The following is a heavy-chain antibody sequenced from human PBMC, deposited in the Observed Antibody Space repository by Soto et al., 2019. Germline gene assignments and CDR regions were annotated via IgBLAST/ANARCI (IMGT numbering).Heavy chain of an antibody. CDR1: GGSFSSGGYY. CDR3: ARATSFAGHHGY. D-gene: IGHD6-13*01. J-gene: IGHJ4*02. V-gene: IGHV4-31*03. Sequence: QLQLQESGPGLVKPSQTLSLACTVSGGSFSSGGYYWSWIRQLPGKGLEWIGYIYYSGSTYYNPSLKSRFTISLDTSKNQFSLTRSSVTAADTAVYYCARATSFAGHHGYWGQGTLVTVSS. CDR2: IYYSGST.